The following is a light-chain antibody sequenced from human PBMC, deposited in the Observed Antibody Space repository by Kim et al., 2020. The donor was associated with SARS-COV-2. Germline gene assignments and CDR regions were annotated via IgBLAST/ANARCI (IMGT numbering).Light chain of an antibody. V-gene: IGKV1-39*01. J-gene: IGKJ1*01. Sequence: DRVTITCRASQSISSYLNWYQQKPGKAPKLLIYAASSLQSGVPSRFSGSGSGTDFTLTISSLQPEDFATYYCQQSYSTPRTFGQGTKVDIK. CDR1: QSISSY. CDR3: QQSYSTPRT. CDR2: AAS.